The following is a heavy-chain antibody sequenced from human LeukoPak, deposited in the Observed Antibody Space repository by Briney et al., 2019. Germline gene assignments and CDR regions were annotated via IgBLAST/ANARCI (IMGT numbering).Heavy chain of an antibody. D-gene: IGHD6-19*01. CDR2: IFHIGST. Sequence: SETLSLTCTVSGGSISSYYWSWIRQPPGKGLEWIGFIFHIGSTNYNPSLQGRVTISVDTSKNQFSLKLSSVTAADTAVYYCARHVSAYSSGLPYYMDVWGKGTTATVSS. V-gene: IGHV4-59*08. J-gene: IGHJ6*03. CDR1: GGSISSYY. CDR3: ARHVSAYSSGLPYYMDV.